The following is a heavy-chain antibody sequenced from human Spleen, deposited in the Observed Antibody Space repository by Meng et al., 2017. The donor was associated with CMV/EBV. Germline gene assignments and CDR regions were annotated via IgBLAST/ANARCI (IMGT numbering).Heavy chain of an antibody. J-gene: IGHJ5*02. V-gene: IGHV4-4*07. CDR3: ARVTLYNWNDAGLPANWFDP. CDR1: GCAISSYD. D-gene: IGHD1-1*01. CDR2: IYTSGST. Sequence: QGQLQESGPGRVTPSETLPRTCTVSGCAISSYDWSWIRQPAGKGLEWIGRIYTSGSTNYNPSLKSRVTMSVDTSKNQFSLKLSSVTAADTAVYYCARVTLYNWNDAGLPANWFDPWGQGTLVTVSS.